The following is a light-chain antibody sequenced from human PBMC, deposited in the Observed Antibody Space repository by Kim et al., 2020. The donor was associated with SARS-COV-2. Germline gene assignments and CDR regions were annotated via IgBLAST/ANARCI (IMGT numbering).Light chain of an antibody. CDR2: GNS. J-gene: IGLJ3*02. CDR3: QSYDSSLSGWV. CDR1: ISNTGAGYD. V-gene: IGLV1-40*01. Sequence: RLTLSCTGSISNTGAGYDVPWYQQLTGTAPKLLIYGNSNRPSGVPDRFSGSKSGTSASLAITGLQAEDEADYYCQSYDSSLSGWVFGGGTQLTVL.